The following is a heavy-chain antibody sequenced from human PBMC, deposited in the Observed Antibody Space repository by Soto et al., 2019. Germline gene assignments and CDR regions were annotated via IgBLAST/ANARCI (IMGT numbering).Heavy chain of an antibody. D-gene: IGHD3-3*01. Sequence: SETLSLTCAVCGGSLSGYYWSWIRQPPGKGLEWIGEINHSGSTNYNPSLKSRVTISVDTSKNQFSLKLSSVTAADTAVYYCARREYYDFWSGYYKGWYYFDYWGQGTLVTVSS. CDR1: GGSLSGYY. CDR3: ARREYYDFWSGYYKGWYYFDY. V-gene: IGHV4-34*01. CDR2: INHSGST. J-gene: IGHJ4*02.